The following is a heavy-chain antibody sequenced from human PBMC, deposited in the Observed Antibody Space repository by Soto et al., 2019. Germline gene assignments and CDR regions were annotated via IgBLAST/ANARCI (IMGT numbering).Heavy chain of an antibody. CDR2: IKSKTVGGST. CDR3: TMDYYDITAHDY. J-gene: IGHJ4*02. D-gene: IGHD3-22*01. V-gene: IGHV3-15*01. Sequence: GGSLRLSCAASGFTFSKAWMSWVRQAPGKGLEWVGRIKSKTVGGSTYYAAPVKGRFTISRDDSKNTLYLQMNGLKTEDTAVYYCTMDYYDITAHDYWGQGTLVTVSS. CDR1: GFTFSKAW.